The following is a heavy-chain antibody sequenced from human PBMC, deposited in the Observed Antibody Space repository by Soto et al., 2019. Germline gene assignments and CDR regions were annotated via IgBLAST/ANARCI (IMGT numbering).Heavy chain of an antibody. V-gene: IGHV1-18*01. CDR1: GYTFSSYG. J-gene: IGHJ6*02. CDR2: ISDYNGNT. Sequence: QAQLVQSGVEVKKAGASVKVSCKASGYTFSSYGISWARQAPGQGLEWMGWISDYNGNTQYAQKLQGRVFMTTDTATVTAYMELRGLRSDDTAVYVWAREGYYSGSGTYSPPRFYGMDVWGQGNTVTVSS. CDR3: AREGYYSGSGTYSPPRFYGMDV. D-gene: IGHD3-10*01.